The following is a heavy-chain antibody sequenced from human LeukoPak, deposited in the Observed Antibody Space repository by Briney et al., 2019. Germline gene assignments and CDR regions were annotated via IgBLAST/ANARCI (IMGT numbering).Heavy chain of an antibody. CDR1: GFTFSDYY. Sequence: PGGSLRLSCAASGFTFSDYYMSWIRQAPGKGLLWVSTINNDGSRTFYADSVKGRFTTSRDNAKNTVYLQMNSLRDDDTAVYYCATVFDYWGQGTLVTVSS. V-gene: IGHV3-74*01. CDR3: ATVFDY. J-gene: IGHJ4*02. CDR2: INNDGSRT.